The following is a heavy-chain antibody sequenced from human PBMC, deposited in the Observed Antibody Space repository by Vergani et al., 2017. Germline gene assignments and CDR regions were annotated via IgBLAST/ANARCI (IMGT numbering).Heavy chain of an antibody. J-gene: IGHJ4*02. CDR1: GFTFSSYA. CDR2: ISGSADST. Sequence: EVQLLESGGGLVQPGGSLRLSCAASGFTFSSYAMSWVRQAPGQGLEWVSAISGSADSTYYADSVKGRFTISRDNSKNTLYLQMNSLRAEDTAVYYCARDNAGATGSIDYWGQGTLVTVSS. D-gene: IGHD1-26*01. CDR3: ARDNAGATGSIDY. V-gene: IGHV3-23*01.